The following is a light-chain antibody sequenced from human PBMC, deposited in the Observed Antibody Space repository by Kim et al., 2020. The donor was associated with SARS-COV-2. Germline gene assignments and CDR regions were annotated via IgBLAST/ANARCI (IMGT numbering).Light chain of an antibody. J-gene: IGKJ1*01. V-gene: IGKV3-15*01. CDR1: QSVASH. CDR3: QQYNDWLRR. CDR2: GSI. Sequence: EIVMTQSPDVLSVSPGARAILSCRASQSVASHLAWYQQKRGQAPRLLLYGSITRDTDIQARFSGSGSGTGFTLNISILRPEDFSVYYCQQYNDWLRRFGQGTKVDIK.